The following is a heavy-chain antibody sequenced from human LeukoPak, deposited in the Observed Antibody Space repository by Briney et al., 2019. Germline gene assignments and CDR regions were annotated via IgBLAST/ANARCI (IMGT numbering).Heavy chain of an antibody. J-gene: IGHJ3*02. V-gene: IGHV3-23*01. D-gene: IGHD3-3*01. CDR1: GFTFSRYA. CDR3: AKWGSSVYYDFWSGYPNDAFDI. CDR2: ISGSGGST. Sequence: SGGSLRLSCAASGFTFSRYAMSWVRQAPGKGLEWVSSISGSGGSTYYADSVKGRFTISRDNSKNTLYLQMNSLRAEDTAAYYCAKWGSSVYYDFWSGYPNDAFDIWGQGTMVTVSS.